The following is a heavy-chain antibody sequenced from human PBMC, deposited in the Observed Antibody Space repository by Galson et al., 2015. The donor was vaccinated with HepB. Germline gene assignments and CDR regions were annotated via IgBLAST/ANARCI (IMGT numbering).Heavy chain of an antibody. CDR2: ISWNSGSI. Sequence: SLRLSCAASGFTFDDYAMHWVRHAPGKGLEWVSGISWNSGSIGYADSVKGRFTISRDNAKNSLYLQMNSLRAEDTALYYCAKDMGPTVVRSYYSDYWGQGTLVTVSS. CDR1: GFTFDDYA. D-gene: IGHD4-23*01. J-gene: IGHJ4*02. CDR3: AKDMGPTVVRSYYSDY. V-gene: IGHV3-9*01.